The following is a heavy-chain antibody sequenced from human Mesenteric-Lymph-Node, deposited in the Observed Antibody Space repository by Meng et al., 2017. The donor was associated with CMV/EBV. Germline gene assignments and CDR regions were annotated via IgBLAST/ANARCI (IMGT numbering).Heavy chain of an antibody. CDR1: GFTVSNYN. J-gene: IGHJ3*02. D-gene: IGHD6-6*01. Sequence: GESLKISCAASGFTVSNYNMNWVRQAPGRGLEWLSYISSSGTIIYYADSVKGRFTISRDNAKNSLCLQMNRLRAEDTAVYYCARDPDTARPPDAFDIWGQETMVTVSS. CDR2: ISSSGTII. V-gene: IGHV3-48*04. CDR3: ARDPDTARPPDAFDI.